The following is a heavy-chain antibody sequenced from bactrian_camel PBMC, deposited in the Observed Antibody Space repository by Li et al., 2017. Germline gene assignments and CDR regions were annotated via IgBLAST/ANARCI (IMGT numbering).Heavy chain of an antibody. CDR3: AADPRYCSSGAYRGQSADFRY. J-gene: IGHJ6*01. CDR1: GYACSSCC. D-gene: IGHD2*01. Sequence: VQLVGSGGGSVQSGGSLKLSCVWSGYACSSCCMGWYRQAPGMEREGVASIYTGDGSTWYADSVKGRFTITISRDSAKSTVYLQMNSLKPEDTAMYYCAADPRYCSSGAYRGQSADFRYWGQGTQVTVS. V-gene: IGHV3S40*01. CDR2: IYTGDGST.